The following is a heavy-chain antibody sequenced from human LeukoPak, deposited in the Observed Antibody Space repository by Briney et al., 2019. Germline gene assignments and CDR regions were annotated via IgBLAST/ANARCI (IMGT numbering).Heavy chain of an antibody. J-gene: IGHJ5*02. V-gene: IGHV1-2*02. Sequence: ASVKVSCKASGYTFTGYYMHWVRQAPGQGLEWMGWINPNSGGTNYAQKFQGRVTMTRDTSISTAYMELSGLRSDDTAVYYCARGPRITIFGVVIIHAWGQGTLVTVSS. CDR1: GYTFTGYY. CDR3: ARGPRITIFGVVIIHA. D-gene: IGHD3-3*01. CDR2: INPNSGGT.